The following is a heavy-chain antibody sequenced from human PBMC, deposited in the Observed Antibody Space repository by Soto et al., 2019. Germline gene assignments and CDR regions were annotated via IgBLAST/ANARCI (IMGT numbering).Heavy chain of an antibody. Sequence: PSETLSLTCTVSGGPISSYYWSWIRQPPGKGLEWIGYIYYSGSTNYNPSLKSRVTISVDTSKNQFSLKLSSVTAADTAVYYCARGGVDCTNGVCYFYYYGMDVWGQGTTVTVSS. J-gene: IGHJ6*02. D-gene: IGHD2-8*01. CDR3: ARGGVDCTNGVCYFYYYGMDV. CDR2: IYYSGST. CDR1: GGPISSYY. V-gene: IGHV4-59*01.